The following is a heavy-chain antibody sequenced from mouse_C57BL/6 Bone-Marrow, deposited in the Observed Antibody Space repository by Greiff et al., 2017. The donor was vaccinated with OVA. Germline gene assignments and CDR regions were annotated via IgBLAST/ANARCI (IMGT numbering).Heavy chain of an antibody. CDR1: GYTFTDYN. Sequence: VQLKQSGPELVKPGASVKMSCKASGYTFTDYNMHWVKQSHGKSLEWIGYINPNNGGTSYNQKFKGKATLTVNKSSSTAYMELRSLTSEDSAVYYCARYGTGTGYYFDDWGQGTTLTVSS. J-gene: IGHJ2*01. D-gene: IGHD4-1*01. CDR3: ARYGTGTGYYFDD. CDR2: INPNNGGT. V-gene: IGHV1-22*01.